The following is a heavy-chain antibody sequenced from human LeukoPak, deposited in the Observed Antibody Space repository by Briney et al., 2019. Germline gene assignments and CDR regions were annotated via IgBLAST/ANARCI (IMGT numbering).Heavy chain of an antibody. CDR1: GFTFSSYS. CDR2: ISGSGGTT. Sequence: GGSLRLSCAASGFTFSSYSMNWVRQAPGKGLEWVSGISGSGGTTYYADSVKGRLTISRDNSKNTLYLQMNSLRAEDTAVYYCASDSYSPEYFQHWGQGTLVTVSS. J-gene: IGHJ1*01. CDR3: ASDSYSPEYFQH. V-gene: IGHV3-23*01. D-gene: IGHD2-21*02.